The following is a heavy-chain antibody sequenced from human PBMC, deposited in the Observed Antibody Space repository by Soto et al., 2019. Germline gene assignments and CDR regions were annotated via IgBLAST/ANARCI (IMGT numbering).Heavy chain of an antibody. V-gene: IGHV3-23*01. CDR3: AKATTNGGWFNPFDS. CDR2: LSGSGAST. CDR1: GFSFVNYA. J-gene: IGHJ4*02. Sequence: GGSLRLSCAASGFSFVNYAMNWVRQAPGKGLEWVSGLSGSGASTYYADSVKGRFTISRDNSRDTLFLQMNSLTADDTAVYYCAKATTNGGWFNPFDSWGQGALVTVSS. D-gene: IGHD6-19*01.